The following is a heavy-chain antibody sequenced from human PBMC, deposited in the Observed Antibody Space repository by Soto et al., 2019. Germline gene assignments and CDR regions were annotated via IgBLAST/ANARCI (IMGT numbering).Heavy chain of an antibody. CDR1: GFTFSSYG. CDR2: ISYDGSNK. V-gene: IGHV3-30*18. Sequence: QVQLVESGGGVVQPGRSLRLSCAASGFTFSSYGMHWVRQAPGKGLEWVAVISYDGSNKYYAESVKGRFTISRDNSKNTLYLQMNSLRAEDTAVYYCAKEPIPVYYYYGMDVWGQGTTVTVSS. J-gene: IGHJ6*02. CDR3: AKEPIPVYYYYGMDV.